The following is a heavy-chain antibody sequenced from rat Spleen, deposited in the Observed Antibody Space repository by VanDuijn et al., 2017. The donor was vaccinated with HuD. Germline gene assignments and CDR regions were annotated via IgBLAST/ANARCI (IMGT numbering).Heavy chain of an antibody. Sequence: EVQLVESGGGLVQPGRSMKLSCAASGFTFSNYYMAWVRQAPTKGLEWVASISTGGGNTYYRDSVKGRFTISRDSAKSTLYLQMDSLRAEDTATYYCARAGSYYYGTTYYYPIAYWGQGTLVTVSS. CDR2: ISTGGGNT. D-gene: IGHD1-12*02. J-gene: IGHJ3*01. V-gene: IGHV5-25*01. CDR1: GFTFSNYY. CDR3: ARAGSYYYGTTYYYPIAY.